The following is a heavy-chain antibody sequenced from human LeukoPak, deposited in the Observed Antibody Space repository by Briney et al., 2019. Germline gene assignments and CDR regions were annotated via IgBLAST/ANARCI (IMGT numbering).Heavy chain of an antibody. D-gene: IGHD5-18*01. J-gene: IGHJ4*02. CDR2: IGSGGRHI. Sequence: GGSLRLSCAASGFTFSTYTMNWVRQAPGKGLEWVASIGSGGRHIHYADSVKGRFTISRDNAKNSLYLQMNSLRAEDTAVYYCARSGYTYGFDYWGQGALVTVSS. CDR3: ARSGYTYGFDY. V-gene: IGHV3-21*01. CDR1: GFTFSTYT.